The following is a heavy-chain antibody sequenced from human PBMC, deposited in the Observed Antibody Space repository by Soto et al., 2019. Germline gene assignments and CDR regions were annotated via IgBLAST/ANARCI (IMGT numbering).Heavy chain of an antibody. CDR1: GFTFSSYG. Sequence: QVQLVESGGGVVQPGRSLRLSCAASGFTFSSYGMHWVRQAPGKGLEWVAVISYDGSNKYYADSVKGRFTISRDNSKNTLYLQMNSLRAEDTAVYYCAKDRWGYSSSSTFDYWGQGTLVTVSS. V-gene: IGHV3-30*18. D-gene: IGHD6-6*01. CDR3: AKDRWGYSSSSTFDY. J-gene: IGHJ4*02. CDR2: ISYDGSNK.